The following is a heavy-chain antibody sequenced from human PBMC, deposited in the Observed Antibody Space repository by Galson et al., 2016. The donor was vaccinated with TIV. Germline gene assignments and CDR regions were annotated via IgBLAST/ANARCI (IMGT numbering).Heavy chain of an antibody. CDR2: ISSDGSDT. V-gene: IGHV3-30-3*01. D-gene: IGHD1-1*01. Sequence: SLRLSCADTGFTFSHYPMHWVRQAPGKGLEWVAVISSDGSDTYYADSVKGRFTISRDNSRNTLYLQMNSLRAQDTGVYYCAKEVKRRLHYWGQGALVTVSS. CDR3: AKEVKRRLHY. CDR1: GFTFSHYP. J-gene: IGHJ4*02.